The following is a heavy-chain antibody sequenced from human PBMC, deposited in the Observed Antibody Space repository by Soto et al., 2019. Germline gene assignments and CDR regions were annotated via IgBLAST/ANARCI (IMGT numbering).Heavy chain of an antibody. V-gene: IGHV4-30-4*01. J-gene: IGHJ4*02. CDR3: ARDRAMVYFDY. D-gene: IGHD5-18*01. Sequence: PSETLSLTCTVSGGSISSGDYYWSWIRQPPGKGLEWIGYIYYSGSTYYSPSLKSRVTISVDTSKNQFSLKLSSVTAADTAVYYCARDRAMVYFDYWGQGPMVTASS. CDR2: IYYSGST. CDR1: GGSISSGDYY.